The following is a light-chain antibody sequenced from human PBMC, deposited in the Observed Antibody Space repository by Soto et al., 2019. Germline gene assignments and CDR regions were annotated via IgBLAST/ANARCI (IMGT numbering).Light chain of an antibody. V-gene: IGKV3-15*01. CDR1: QGVSRK. CDR3: QQYHTWPIT. CDR2: GAS. Sequence: DIVMTQSPATLSVAPGERVTFSCRASQGVSRKLAWYQHKPGRAPRLLISGASTGATGIPARFSGSGSGTEFTLTISSLQSEDCAIYYCQQYHTWPITFGGGTRWIS. J-gene: IGKJ4*01.